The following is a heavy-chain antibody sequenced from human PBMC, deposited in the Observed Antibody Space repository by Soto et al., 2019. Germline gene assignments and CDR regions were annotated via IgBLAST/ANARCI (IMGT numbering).Heavy chain of an antibody. CDR3: ARQTYDVLTGYLRKFDL. CDR1: GYGFTTDW. J-gene: IGHJ5*01. CDR2: ISPRDSNT. Sequence: GESLKISCLCSGYGFTTDWLVWVRQMPGKGLEWMGVISPRDSNTKYSPSFQGRVTISADTSISTVYLQWNSLKASDSAMYYCARQTYDVLTGYLRKFDLWGQGTLVTVSS. D-gene: IGHD3-9*01. V-gene: IGHV5-51*01.